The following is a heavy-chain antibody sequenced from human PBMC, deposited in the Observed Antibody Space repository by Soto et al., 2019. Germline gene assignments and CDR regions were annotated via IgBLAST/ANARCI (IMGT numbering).Heavy chain of an antibody. CDR2: VIPIFGTT. Sequence: VASVKVSCKASGGTFSSFAIIWVRQAPGQGLEWMGGVIPIFGTTDYAQKFQGRVTIIADESTSTAYMELSSLRSEDTAVYYCAREAAAGTNRFDPWGQGTLVTVSS. D-gene: IGHD6-13*01. CDR3: AREAAAGTNRFDP. CDR1: GGTFSSFA. J-gene: IGHJ5*02. V-gene: IGHV1-69*13.